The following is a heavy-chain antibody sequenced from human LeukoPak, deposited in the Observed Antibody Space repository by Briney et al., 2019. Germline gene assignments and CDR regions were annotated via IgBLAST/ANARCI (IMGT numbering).Heavy chain of an antibody. D-gene: IGHD3-10*01. CDR3: ARKITMVRGPLIKGYFDL. Sequence: GGSLRLSCSGSGFTFMNYVMAWVRQAPGKGLEWVSSIRLGGGLTHLADPVKGRFIISRDMNTLFLQMNNLRPEDTAMYYCARKITMVRGPLIKGYFDLWGRGTLVSVSS. CDR2: IRLGGGLT. V-gene: IGHV3-23*01. CDR1: GFTFMNYV. J-gene: IGHJ2*01.